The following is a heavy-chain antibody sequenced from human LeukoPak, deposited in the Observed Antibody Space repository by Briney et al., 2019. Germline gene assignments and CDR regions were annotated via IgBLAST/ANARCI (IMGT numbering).Heavy chain of an antibody. CDR3: ERHRGVSDAFYI. CDR2: ISAYNGNT. Sequence: GSLKLSCTASGYTFTRYGISWVRQAPGQGLEGMGWISAYNGNTKYAKKPQGRVTMTTDTSTSTAYTELSRLRSHATAVYSSERHRGVSDAFYIYGQGTIITVSS. CDR1: GYTFTRYG. J-gene: IGHJ3*02. V-gene: IGHV1-18*01. D-gene: IGHD2-8*01.